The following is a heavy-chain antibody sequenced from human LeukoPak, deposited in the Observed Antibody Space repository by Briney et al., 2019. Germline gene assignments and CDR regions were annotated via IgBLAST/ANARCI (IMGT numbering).Heavy chain of an antibody. CDR1: GFTFSNYA. J-gene: IGHJ5*02. V-gene: IGHV3-23*01. D-gene: IGHD2-8*01. CDR2: ISGSGGST. CDR3: AKVGGILYYNWFDP. Sequence: GGSLRLSCAASGFTFSNYAMSWVRQAPGKGLEWVSAISGSGGSTYYADSVKGRFTISRDNSKNTLYLQMNSLGAEDTAVYYCAKVGGILYYNWFDPWGQGTLVTVSS.